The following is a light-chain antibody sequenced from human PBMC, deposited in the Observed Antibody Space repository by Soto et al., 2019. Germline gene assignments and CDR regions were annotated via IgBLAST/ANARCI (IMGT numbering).Light chain of an antibody. J-gene: IGLJ1*01. V-gene: IGLV2-14*01. CDR1: SSDVGAYNY. CDR3: SSYRSSTTFV. Sequence: QSALTQPASVSGSPGQSITISCTGTSSDVGAYNYVSWYQQYPGRAPKVIIFEVRKRPSGVSTRFSGSKSGDKASLTISGLQAEDEADYYCSSYRSSTTFVFGTGTKATVL. CDR2: EVR.